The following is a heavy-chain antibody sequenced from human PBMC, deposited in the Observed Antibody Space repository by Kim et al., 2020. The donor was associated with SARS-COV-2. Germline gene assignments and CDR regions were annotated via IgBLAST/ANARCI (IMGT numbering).Heavy chain of an antibody. V-gene: IGHV1-2*02. Sequence: ASVKVSCKASGYTFIDYYIHWVRQAPGQGLEWMGWINPKTGVTNSAQKFQDRVTMTRDTYINTAYMEMSGLRSDDTAVYYCARGQNWNSWEDWVDHWVQG. CDR1: GYTFIDYY. CDR3: ARGQNWNSWEDWVDH. D-gene: IGHD1-1*01. CDR2: INPKTGVT. J-gene: IGHJ1*01.